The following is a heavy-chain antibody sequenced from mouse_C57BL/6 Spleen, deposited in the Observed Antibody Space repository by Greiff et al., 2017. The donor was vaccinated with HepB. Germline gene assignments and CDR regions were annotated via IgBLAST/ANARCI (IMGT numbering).Heavy chain of an antibody. J-gene: IGHJ2*01. D-gene: IGHD1-1*01. V-gene: IGHV1-72*01. CDR3: ARDGTVVAPYFDY. Sequence: QVQLQQPGAELVKPGASVKLSCKASGYTFTSYWMHWVKQRPGQGLEWIGGIDPNSGGTKYNEKFKSKATLTVDKPSSTAYMPLSSLPSADSAVYYCARDGTVVAPYFDYWGQGTTLTVSS. CDR1: GYTFTSYW. CDR2: IDPNSGGT.